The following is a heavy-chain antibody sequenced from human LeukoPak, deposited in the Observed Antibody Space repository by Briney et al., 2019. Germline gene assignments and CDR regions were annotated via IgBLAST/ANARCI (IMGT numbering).Heavy chain of an antibody. CDR2: IWYDGSNK. CDR1: GFTFSSYG. CDR3: ARDRDYVWGTYRPYAMDV. V-gene: IGHV3-33*01. Sequence: GGSLRLSCAASGFTFSSYGMHWVRQAPGKGLEWVAVIWYDGSNKYYADSVRGRFTISRDNSRTTLYLQMNSLRAEDTAVYYCARDRDYVWGTYRPYAMDVWGQGTTVTVSS. D-gene: IGHD3-16*02. J-gene: IGHJ6*02.